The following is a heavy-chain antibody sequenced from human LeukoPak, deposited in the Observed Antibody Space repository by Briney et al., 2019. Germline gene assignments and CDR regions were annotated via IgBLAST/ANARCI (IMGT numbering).Heavy chain of an antibody. V-gene: IGHV4-34*01. Sequence: PSETLSLTCAVYGGSFSGYYWSWIRQPPVKGLEWIGEINHSGSTNYNPSLKSRVTISVDTSKNQFSLKLSSVTAADTAVYYCARGLPLDTAMVRQYGDTGFDYWGQGTLVTVSS. CDR2: INHSGST. CDR3: ARGLPLDTAMVRQYGDTGFDY. D-gene: IGHD5-18*01. J-gene: IGHJ4*02. CDR1: GGSFSGYY.